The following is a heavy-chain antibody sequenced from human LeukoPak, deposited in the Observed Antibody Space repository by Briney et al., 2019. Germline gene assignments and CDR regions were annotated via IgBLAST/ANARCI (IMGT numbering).Heavy chain of an antibody. Sequence: GGSLRLSCAASGFTFNSYAMHWVRQAPGKGPEWVALISYDGSNKYYADSVKGRFTISRDNSKNTLYLQVNSLTAEDTAIYYCAKATGTLGNWGQGTLVIVSS. J-gene: IGHJ4*02. CDR2: ISYDGSNK. D-gene: IGHD1-1*01. CDR3: AKATGTLGN. CDR1: GFTFNSYA. V-gene: IGHV3-30*04.